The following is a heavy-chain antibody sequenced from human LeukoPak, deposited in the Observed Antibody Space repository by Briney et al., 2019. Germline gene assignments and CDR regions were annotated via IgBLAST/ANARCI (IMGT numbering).Heavy chain of an antibody. J-gene: IGHJ1*01. CDR2: LIGSGGST. D-gene: IGHD3-3*01. Sequence: GGSLRLSCAASGFTFNYYAMNWVRQAPGKGLEWVSGLIGSGGSTYYADSVKGRFTISRDNSKNTLYLQMSSLRAEDTAIYYCAKDLPKITIFGALQHWGQGTLVTVSS. CDR1: GFTFNYYA. V-gene: IGHV3-23*01. CDR3: AKDLPKITIFGALQH.